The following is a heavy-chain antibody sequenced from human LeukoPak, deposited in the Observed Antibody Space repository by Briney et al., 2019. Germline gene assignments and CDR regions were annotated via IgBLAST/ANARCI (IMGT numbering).Heavy chain of an antibody. CDR3: ARDRSTECSGDSCYSFWFDP. V-gene: IGHV4-4*07. CDR2: IYTSGST. J-gene: IGHJ5*02. Sequence: SETLSLTCTVSGGSISSYYWSWIRQPAGKGLEWIGRIYTSGSTNYNPSLKSRVTMSVDTSKNQFSLKLSSVTSADTAVYYCARDRSTECSGDSCYSFWFDPWGQGTLVTVSS. CDR1: GGSISSYY. D-gene: IGHD2-15*01.